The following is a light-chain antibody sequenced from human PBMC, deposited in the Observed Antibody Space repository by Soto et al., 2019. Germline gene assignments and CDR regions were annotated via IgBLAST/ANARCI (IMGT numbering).Light chain of an antibody. CDR1: QDMNKW. Sequence: DIQMTQSPSSVSASVGDRVTITCRASQDMNKWLAWYQQKPGKAPTLLIYTTSSLQSGVPSRFSGSGSGTDFTLTIRSLQPEDVATYYCQQASSFPLTFGGGTKVEIK. J-gene: IGKJ4*01. CDR2: TTS. CDR3: QQASSFPLT. V-gene: IGKV1D-12*01.